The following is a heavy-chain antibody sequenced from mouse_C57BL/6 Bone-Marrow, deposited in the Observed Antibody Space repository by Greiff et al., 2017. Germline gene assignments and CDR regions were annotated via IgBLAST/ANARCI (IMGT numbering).Heavy chain of an antibody. Sequence: EVQLVESGGGLVKPGGSLKLSCAASGFTFSSYAMSWVRQTPEKRLEWVATISDGGSYTYYPDNVKGRFTISRDNAKNNLYLQMSHLKTEDTAMXYCESGACDGSHVGYWGQGTTHTVSS. J-gene: IGHJ2*01. CDR1: GFTFSSYA. V-gene: IGHV5-4*01. CDR2: ISDGGSYT. D-gene: IGHD1-1*01. CDR3: ESGACDGSHVGY.